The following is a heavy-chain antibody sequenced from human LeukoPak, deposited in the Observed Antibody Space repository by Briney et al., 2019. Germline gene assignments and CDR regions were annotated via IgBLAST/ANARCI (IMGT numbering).Heavy chain of an antibody. D-gene: IGHD6-6*01. CDR3: ARGGRSSSGSGDY. J-gene: IGHJ4*02. CDR2: ISSSSSYI. Sequence: PGGSLRLSCAASGFTFSSYSMNWVRQAPGKGLEWVSSISSSSSYIYYADSVKGRFTISRDNAKNSLYLQMNSLRAEDTAVYYCARGGRSSSGSGDYWGQGTLATVSS. V-gene: IGHV3-21*01. CDR1: GFTFSSYS.